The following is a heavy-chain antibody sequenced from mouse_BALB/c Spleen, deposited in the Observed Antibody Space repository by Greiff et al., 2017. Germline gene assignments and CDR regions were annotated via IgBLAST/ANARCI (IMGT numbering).Heavy chain of an antibody. D-gene: IGHD2-1*01. CDR2: IYPGDGST. CDR1: GYTFTSYD. J-gene: IGHJ4*01. V-gene: IGHV1S56*01. Sequence: VQRVESGPELVKPGALVKISCKASGYTFTSYDINWVKQRPGQGLEWIGWIYPGDGSTKYNKKFKGKATLTADKSSSTDYMQLSSLTSENSAVYFCARGGDGNSSCAMDDWGEGTSVTVAS. CDR3: ARGGDGNSSCAMDD.